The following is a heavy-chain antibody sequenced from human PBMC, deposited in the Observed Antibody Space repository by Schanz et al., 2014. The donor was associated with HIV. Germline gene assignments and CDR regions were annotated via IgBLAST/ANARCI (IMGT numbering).Heavy chain of an antibody. CDR1: GFSFNNYG. V-gene: IGHV3-30*18. D-gene: IGHD3-22*01. Sequence: QVQLVESGGGVVQPRRSLRLSCAASGFSFNNYGMHWVRQAPGKGLEWVAVMSYDGINKHYADSVKGRFTISRDNSKNTLYLQIKSLRPEDTAVYYCAKDRNHYDSRYRGKGNYYYYYGMDVWGQGTTVTVSS. J-gene: IGHJ6*02. CDR2: MSYDGINK. CDR3: AKDRNHYDSRYRGKGNYYYYYGMDV.